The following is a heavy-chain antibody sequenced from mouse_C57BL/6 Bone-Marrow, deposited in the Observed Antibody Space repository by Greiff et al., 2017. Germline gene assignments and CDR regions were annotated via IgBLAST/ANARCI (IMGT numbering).Heavy chain of an antibody. CDR1: GFTFSSYG. CDR2: ISTGDSYT. Sequence: EVQVVESGGDLVKPGGSLKLSCAASGFTFSSYGMSWVRQTPGKSLEWVATISTGDSYTNYPDSVKGRFTFSRDNAKNTLYLQKSSLKAEETAMYYSARRDYYGSGRYFDVWGTGTTVTVSS. D-gene: IGHD1-1*01. J-gene: IGHJ1*03. V-gene: IGHV5-6*01. CDR3: ARRDYYGSGRYFDV.